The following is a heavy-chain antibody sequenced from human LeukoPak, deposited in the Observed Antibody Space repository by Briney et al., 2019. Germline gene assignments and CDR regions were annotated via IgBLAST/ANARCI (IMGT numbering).Heavy chain of an antibody. V-gene: IGHV4-4*07. CDR2: FHTSEGT. D-gene: IGHD3-3*01. CDR3: ASTVFGVTYNWLDP. Sequence: SETLSLTCTVSGDSISSGYWSWIRQPAGKALEWIGRFHTSEGTHYNPSLESRVTISVDTSKNHFSLEMTSVTAADTAVYYCASTVFGVTYNWLDPWGQGTLVTVSS. CDR1: GDSISSGY. J-gene: IGHJ5*02.